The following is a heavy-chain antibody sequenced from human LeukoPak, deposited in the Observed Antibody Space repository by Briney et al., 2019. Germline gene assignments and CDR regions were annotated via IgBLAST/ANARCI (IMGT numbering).Heavy chain of an antibody. Sequence: GGSLRLSCAASGFTFSDYYMSWIRQAPGKGLEWVSSISSSSSYIYYADSVKGRFTISRDNAKNSLYLQMNSLRAEDTAVYYCAGPSKGAGAFDIWGQGTMVTVSS. CDR2: ISSSSSYI. CDR1: GFTFSDYY. V-gene: IGHV3-11*06. D-gene: IGHD1-26*01. J-gene: IGHJ3*02. CDR3: AGPSKGAGAFDI.